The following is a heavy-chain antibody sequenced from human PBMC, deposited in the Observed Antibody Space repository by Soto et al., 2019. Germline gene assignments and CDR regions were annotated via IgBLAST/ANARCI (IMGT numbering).Heavy chain of an antibody. CDR3: AKDTIGNIAAPHHP. Sequence: PGGSLRLSCAASGFTFSSYAMSWVRQAPGKGLEWVSAISGSGGSTYYADSVKGRFTISRDNSKNTLYLQMNSLRAEDTAVYYCAKDTIGNIAAPHHPWGQGTLVTVSS. J-gene: IGHJ5*02. D-gene: IGHD6-13*01. CDR1: GFTFSSYA. V-gene: IGHV3-23*01. CDR2: ISGSGGST.